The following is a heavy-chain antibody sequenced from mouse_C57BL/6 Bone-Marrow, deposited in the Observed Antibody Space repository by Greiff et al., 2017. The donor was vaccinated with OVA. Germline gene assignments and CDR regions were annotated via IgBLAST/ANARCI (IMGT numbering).Heavy chain of an antibody. J-gene: IGHJ1*03. CDR1: DSEVFPIAY. D-gene: IGHD1-1*01. CDR2: ILPSIGRT. CDR3: ARNIGSRCLYWYFDV. Sequence: QVQLQQSGSELRSPGSSVKLSCKDFDSEVFPIAYMSWVRQKPGHGFEWIGGILPSIGRTIYGEKFEDKATLDADTLSNTAYLELNSLTSEDSSIYYCARNIGSRCLYWYFDVWGTGTTVTVSS. V-gene: IGHV15-2*01.